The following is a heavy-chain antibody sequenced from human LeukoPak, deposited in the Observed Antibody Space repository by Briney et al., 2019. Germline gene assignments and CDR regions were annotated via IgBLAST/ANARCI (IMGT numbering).Heavy chain of an antibody. CDR2: IYYSGST. CDR1: GGSISSYY. D-gene: IGHD2-15*01. J-gene: IGHJ6*02. V-gene: IGHV4-59*01. Sequence: SETLSLTCTVSGGSISSYYWSWIRQPPGKGLEWIGYIYYSGSTNYNPSLKGRVTISVDTSKNQFSLKLSSVTAADTAVYYCARFAVMAYCSGGSCYDYYYYGMDVWGQGTTVTVSS. CDR3: ARFAVMAYCSGGSCYDYYYYGMDV.